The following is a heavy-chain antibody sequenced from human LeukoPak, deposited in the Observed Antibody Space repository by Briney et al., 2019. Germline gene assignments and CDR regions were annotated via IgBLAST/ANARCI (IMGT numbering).Heavy chain of an antibody. J-gene: IGHJ2*01. V-gene: IGHV3-9*01. CDR2: ISWNSGSI. CDR1: GFTFDDYA. CDR3: IKGAWYSDNYHFDL. Sequence: GGSLRLSCAASGFTFDDYAMHWVRQTAGKGPEWVSGISWNSGSIGYADPVKGRFTISRDNAKKSLYLQMNSLRAEDTALYYCIKGAWYSDNYHFDLWGRGTLVTVSS. D-gene: IGHD2-21*02.